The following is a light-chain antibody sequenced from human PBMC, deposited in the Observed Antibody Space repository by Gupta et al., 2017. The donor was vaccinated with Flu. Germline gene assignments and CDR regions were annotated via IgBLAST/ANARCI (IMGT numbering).Light chain of an antibody. J-gene: IGLJ1*01. V-gene: IGLV1-44*01. CDR3: AAWDDSLNGHYV. CDR2: GNN. CDR1: RPNIGSNS. Sequence: QSVLAQPPSASGTPGQRVTISCSGSRPNIGSNSVNWYQQVPGTAPKLLIYGNNQRPSGVPDRFSGSKSGTAASLAISGLQSGEEADYYCAAWDDSLNGHYVFGTGTKVTVL.